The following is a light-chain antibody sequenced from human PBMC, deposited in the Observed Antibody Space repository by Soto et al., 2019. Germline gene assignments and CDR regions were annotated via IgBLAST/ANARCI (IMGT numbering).Light chain of an antibody. CDR1: QSVSSNY. V-gene: IGKV3-20*01. CDR2: GAS. CDR3: QHYGSSRT. Sequence: EIVLTQSPGTLSLSPGERATLSCRASQSVSSNYLAWYQQKPGQTPRLLMYGASSRATCIPDRFSGSGSGTDFTLTISRLEPEDFAVYYCQHYGSSRTFGQGTKVEIK. J-gene: IGKJ1*01.